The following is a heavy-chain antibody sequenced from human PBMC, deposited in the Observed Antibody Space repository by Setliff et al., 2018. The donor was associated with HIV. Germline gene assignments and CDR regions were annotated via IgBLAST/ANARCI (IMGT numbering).Heavy chain of an antibody. D-gene: IGHD3-22*01. CDR1: GFTFSDHY. CDR3: STYRYYYDTTGVDY. J-gene: IGHJ4*02. V-gene: IGHV3-72*01. CDR2: SRTKTYSYTT. Sequence: PGGSLRLSCAASGFTFSDHYMDWVRQAPGKGPEWVGRSRTKTYSYTTDYAASVKGRITISRDDSKNTLYLQMNSLKTEDTAVYYCSTYRYYYDTTGVDYWGQGTLVTVSS.